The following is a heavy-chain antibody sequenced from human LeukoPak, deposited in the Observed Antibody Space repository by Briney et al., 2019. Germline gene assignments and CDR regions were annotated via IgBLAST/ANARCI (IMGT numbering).Heavy chain of an antibody. CDR3: AGQVVKITIFGVVKAAFDY. CDR2: IYTSGST. J-gene: IGHJ4*02. D-gene: IGHD3-3*01. Sequence: SETLSLTCTVSGGSISSYYWSWIRQPAGKGLEWIGRIYTSGSTNYNPSLKSRVTVSVDTSKNQFSLKLSSVTAADTAVYYCAGQVVKITIFGVVKAAFDYWGQGTLVTVSS. V-gene: IGHV4-4*07. CDR1: GGSISSYY.